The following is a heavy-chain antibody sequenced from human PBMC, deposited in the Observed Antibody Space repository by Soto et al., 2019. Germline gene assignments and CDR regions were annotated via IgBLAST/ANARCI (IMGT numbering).Heavy chain of an antibody. J-gene: IGHJ3*02. D-gene: IGHD3-22*01. CDR2: IIPIFGTA. V-gene: IGHV1-69*13. CDR1: GGTFSSYA. CDR3: ARYPSLDSSVGFDI. Sequence: ASVKVSCKASGGTFSSYAISWVRQAPGQGLEWMGGIIPIFGTANYAQKFQGRVTITADESTSTAYMELSSLRSEDTAVYYCARYPSLDSSVGFDIWGQGTMVTVSS.